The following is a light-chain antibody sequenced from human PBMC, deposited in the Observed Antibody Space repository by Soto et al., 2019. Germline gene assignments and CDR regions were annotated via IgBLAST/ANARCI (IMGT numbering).Light chain of an antibody. CDR3: QQYKSYWT. V-gene: IGKV1-5*01. Sequence: EIQMNQSPSTLSASVGDGVTITCRASQRISTWLAWYQQKPGKAPKLLISDASSLETGVPSRFSGSGSGTEFTLTINSLQPDDFATYYCQQYKSYWTFGQGTKVDIK. J-gene: IGKJ1*01. CDR2: DAS. CDR1: QRISTW.